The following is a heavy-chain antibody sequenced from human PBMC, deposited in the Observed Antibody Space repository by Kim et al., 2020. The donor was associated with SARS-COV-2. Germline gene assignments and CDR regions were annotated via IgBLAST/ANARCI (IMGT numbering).Heavy chain of an antibody. Sequence: GGSLRLSCSASGFTFSSYAMHWVRQAPGKGLEYVSAISSNGGSTYYADSVKGRFTISRDNSKNTLYLQMSSLRAEDTAVYYCVKSGSSTSWSYYYYYYGMDVWGQGTTVTVSS. CDR3: VKSGSSTSWSYYYYYYGMDV. V-gene: IGHV3-64D*09. CDR2: ISSNGGST. D-gene: IGHD2-2*01. J-gene: IGHJ6*02. CDR1: GFTFSSYA.